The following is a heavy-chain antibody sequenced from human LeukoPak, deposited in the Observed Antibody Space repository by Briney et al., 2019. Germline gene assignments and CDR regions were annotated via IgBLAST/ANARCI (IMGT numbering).Heavy chain of an antibody. CDR1: GFTFSSYG. CDR2: VSHDGSNE. D-gene: IGHD3-10*01. V-gene: IGHV3-30*18. J-gene: IGHJ6*04. CDR3: AKEGYYGSGSFPDV. Sequence: GGSLRLSCAASGFTFSSYGMHWVRQAPGKGLEWVAVVSHDGSNEYYADSVKGRFTIFRDNSKDTLFLQMNSLRVEDVALYYCAKEGYYGSGSFPDVWGKGTTVTVSS.